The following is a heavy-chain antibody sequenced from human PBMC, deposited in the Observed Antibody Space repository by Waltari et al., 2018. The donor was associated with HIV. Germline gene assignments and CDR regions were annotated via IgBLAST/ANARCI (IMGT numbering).Heavy chain of an antibody. J-gene: IGHJ6*02. CDR3: AREGFCSNGVCSHYYGMDV. CDR2: ISTSSRYI. CDR1: GFTFSSYS. Sequence: EVQLVESGGGLVKPGGSLRLSCAASGFTFSSYSMNWVRQAPGKGLEWVSSISTSSRYIYYADSLKGQFTISRDNAKNSLYLQMNSLRAEDTAVYYCAREGFCSNGVCSHYYGMDVWGQGTTVTVSS. D-gene: IGHD2-8*01. V-gene: IGHV3-21*01.